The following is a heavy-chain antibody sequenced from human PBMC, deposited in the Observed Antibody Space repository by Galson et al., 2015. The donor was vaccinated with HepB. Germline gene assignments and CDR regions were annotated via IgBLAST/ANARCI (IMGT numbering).Heavy chain of an antibody. D-gene: IGHD1-20*01. V-gene: IGHV2-70*11. J-gene: IGHJ6*02. Sequence: PALVKPTQTLTMTCTFSGFSLRPNLMCVNWIRQPPGKALEWLARIDWEGDKYYSTSLKTRLTISKDTSKNQVVLKMTNMDPVDTATYYCARSISGTTWYYGMDVWGQGTTVTVSS. CDR2: IDWEGDK. CDR1: GFSLRPNLMC. CDR3: ARSISGTTWYYGMDV.